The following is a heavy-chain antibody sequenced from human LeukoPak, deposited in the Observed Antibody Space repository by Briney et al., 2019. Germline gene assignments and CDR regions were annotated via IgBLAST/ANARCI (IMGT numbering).Heavy chain of an antibody. CDR1: GFTFSNYW. Sequence: PGGSLRLSCAASGFTFSNYWMNWVRQAPGKGLGWVANINQDGSQKEYVDSVKGRFTISRDNAKNLLYLQMNSLRAEDTAVYYCARIMRDVGVRDYWGQGTLVTVSS. V-gene: IGHV3-7*01. CDR3: ARIMRDVGVRDY. J-gene: IGHJ4*02. D-gene: IGHD5-24*01. CDR2: INQDGSQK.